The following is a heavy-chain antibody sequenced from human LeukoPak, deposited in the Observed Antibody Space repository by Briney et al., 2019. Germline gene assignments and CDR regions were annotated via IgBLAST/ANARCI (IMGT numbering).Heavy chain of an antibody. CDR1: GFTFDDYG. CDR2: INWNGGST. Sequence: GGSLRLSCAASGFTFDDYGMSWVRQAPGKGLEWVSGINWNGGSTGYADSVKGRFTISRDNAKNSQYLQMNSLRAEDTALYYCARVGYYYDSSGPPGPPYYYYYMDVWGKGTTVTVSS. D-gene: IGHD3-22*01. V-gene: IGHV3-20*04. J-gene: IGHJ6*03. CDR3: ARVGYYYDSSGPPGPPYYYYYMDV.